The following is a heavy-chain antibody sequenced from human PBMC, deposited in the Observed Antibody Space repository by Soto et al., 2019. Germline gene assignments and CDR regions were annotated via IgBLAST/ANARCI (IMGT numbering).Heavy chain of an antibody. CDR2: TYYRSKWYN. CDR3: ARDNYSGYDFDGMDV. CDR1: GDSVSSNSAA. J-gene: IGHJ6*02. D-gene: IGHD5-12*01. Sequence: SQTLSLTCVITGDSVSSNSAAWNWTRQSPSRGLEWLGRTYYRSKWYNDYAVSVKSRITINPDTSKNQFSLQLNSVAPEDTAVYCCARDNYSGYDFDGMDVWGQGTTVIDSS. V-gene: IGHV6-1*01.